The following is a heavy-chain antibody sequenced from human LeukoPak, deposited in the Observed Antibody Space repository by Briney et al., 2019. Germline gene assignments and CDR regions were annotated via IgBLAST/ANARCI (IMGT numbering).Heavy chain of an antibody. D-gene: IGHD3-22*01. CDR3: AREPAPGVNYYDSSGYYRPTAFDI. CDR2: IYTSGST. CDR1: GGSISSYY. V-gene: IGHV4-4*07. Sequence: SETLSLTCTVSGGSISSYYWSWIRQPAGKGLEWIGRIYTSGSTNYNPSLKSRVTMSVDTSKNQFSLKLSSVTAADTAVYYCAREPAPGVNYYDSSGYYRPTAFDIWGQGTMVTVSS. J-gene: IGHJ3*02.